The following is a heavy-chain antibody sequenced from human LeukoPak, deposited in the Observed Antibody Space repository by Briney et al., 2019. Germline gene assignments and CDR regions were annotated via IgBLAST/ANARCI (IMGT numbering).Heavy chain of an antibody. Sequence: SETLSLTCTVSGGSISGYYWSWIRQPAGKGLEWIGRIYTSGSTNYNPSLKSRVTMSVDTSKNQFSLNLSSVTAADTAVYYCAREPPADMVGLYGMDVWGQGTTVTVSS. CDR2: IYTSGST. CDR3: AREPPADMVGLYGMDV. J-gene: IGHJ6*02. CDR1: GGSISGYY. D-gene: IGHD5-12*01. V-gene: IGHV4-4*07.